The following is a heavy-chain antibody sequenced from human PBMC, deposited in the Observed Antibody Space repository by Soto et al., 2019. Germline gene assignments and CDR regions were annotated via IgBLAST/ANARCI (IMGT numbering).Heavy chain of an antibody. J-gene: IGHJ6*02. CDR3: VRQDIANMDV. CDR1: CDSISINSCY. Sequence: SATLSLTCTVSCDSISINSCYWGWIRQPPGKGLEWIGSIYYSGSTYYNPSLKSRVTISVDTSKNQFSLKLSSVTAADTAVYYCVRQDIANMDVWGQGTTVT. CDR2: IYYSGST. D-gene: IGHD5-12*01. V-gene: IGHV4-39*01.